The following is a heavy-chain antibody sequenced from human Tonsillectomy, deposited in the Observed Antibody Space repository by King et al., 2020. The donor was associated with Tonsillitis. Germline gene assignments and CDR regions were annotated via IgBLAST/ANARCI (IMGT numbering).Heavy chain of an antibody. J-gene: IGHJ5*02. V-gene: IGHV5-51*01. CDR3: AVDLYGFGELLSPPNWFGP. D-gene: IGHD3-10*01. CDR2: IYPGDSDT. Sequence: QLVQSGAEVKKPGESLKISCKGSGYSFTSYWIGWVRQMPGKGLEWMGIIYPGDSDTRYSPSFQGQVTISADKSISTAYLQWSSLQASDTAVYYCAVDLYGFGELLSPPNWFGPWGQGTLVTVSS. CDR1: GYSFTSYW.